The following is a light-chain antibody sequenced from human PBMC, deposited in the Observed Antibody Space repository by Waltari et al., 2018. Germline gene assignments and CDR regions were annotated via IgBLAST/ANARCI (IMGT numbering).Light chain of an antibody. CDR1: SGSIDSRY. V-gene: IGLV6-57*04. CDR3: QSYDTNNRV. Sequence: NFMLTQPHSVSGSPGETVTISCTSSSGSIDSRYVQWYQQRPGSAPTTVIDEVKQRPFWFPDRFSGSIDSSSNSSSLTISGLKTEDEAEYYCQSYDTNNRVFGGGTMLTVL. CDR2: EVK. J-gene: IGLJ3*02.